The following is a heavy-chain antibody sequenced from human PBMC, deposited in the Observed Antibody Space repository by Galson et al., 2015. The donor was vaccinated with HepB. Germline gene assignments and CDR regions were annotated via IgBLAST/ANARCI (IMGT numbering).Heavy chain of an antibody. Sequence: SLRLSCAASGFTFSSYWMSWVRQAPGKGLEWVANIKQDGSEKYYVDSVKGRFTISRDNAKNSLYLQMNSLRAEDTAVYYCARRYAGSNWNDVSYFDYWGQGTLVTVSS. CDR1: GFTFSSYW. CDR3: ARRYAGSNWNDVSYFDY. D-gene: IGHD1-1*01. J-gene: IGHJ4*02. CDR2: IKQDGSEK. V-gene: IGHV3-7*03.